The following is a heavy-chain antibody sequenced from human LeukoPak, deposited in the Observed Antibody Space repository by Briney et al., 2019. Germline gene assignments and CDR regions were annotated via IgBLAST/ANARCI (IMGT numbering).Heavy chain of an antibody. CDR2: ISQSGSA. V-gene: IGHV4-34*01. CDR1: GGALNGYY. CDR3: ARVISLRIGYLQQPVRHHMDV. J-gene: IGHJ6*03. Sequence: SETLSLTCAVYGGALNGYYWTWTRQSPGKGLEWIGEISQSGSATYSPSLKSRVLISMDMSKNQFSLKLTSVTAADTGVYYCARVISLRIGYLQQPVRHHMDVWGKGTTVIVSS. D-gene: IGHD3-22*01.